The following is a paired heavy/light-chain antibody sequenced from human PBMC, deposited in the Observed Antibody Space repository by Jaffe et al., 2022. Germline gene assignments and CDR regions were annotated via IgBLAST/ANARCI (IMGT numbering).Light chain of an antibody. CDR2: RNN. Sequence: QSVLTQPPSASGTPGQRVTISCSGSSSNIGSNYVYWYQQLPGTAPKLLIYRNNQRPSGVPDRFSGSKSGTSASLAISGLRSEDEADYYCAAWDDSLSEWVFGGGTKLTVL. J-gene: IGLJ3*02. CDR1: SSNIGSNY. CDR3: AAWDDSLSEWV. V-gene: IGLV1-47*01.
Heavy chain of an antibody. Sequence: EVQLVESGGGLVKPGGSLRLSCAASGFTFSNAWMSWVRQAPGKGLEWVGRIKSKTDGGTTDYAAPVKGRFTISRDDSKNTLYLQMNSLKTEDTAVYYCTTDSITMVQGVTYSYYYYYYMDVWGKGTTVTVSS. CDR1: GFTFSNAW. CDR2: IKSKTDGGTT. CDR3: TTDSITMVQGVTYSYYYYYYMDV. J-gene: IGHJ6*03. V-gene: IGHV3-15*01. D-gene: IGHD3-10*01.